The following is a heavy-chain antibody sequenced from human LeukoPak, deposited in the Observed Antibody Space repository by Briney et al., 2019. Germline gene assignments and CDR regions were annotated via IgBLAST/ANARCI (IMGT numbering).Heavy chain of an antibody. CDR1: GYTFTGYY. Sequence: GASVKVSCKASGYTFTGYYMHWVRQAPGQGLGWMGWINPNSGGTNYAQKFQGRVTMTRDTSISTAYMELSRLRSDDTAVYYCAREASGKGYGMDVWGQGTTVTVSS. J-gene: IGHJ6*02. D-gene: IGHD1-26*01. CDR2: INPNSGGT. V-gene: IGHV1-2*02. CDR3: AREASGKGYGMDV.